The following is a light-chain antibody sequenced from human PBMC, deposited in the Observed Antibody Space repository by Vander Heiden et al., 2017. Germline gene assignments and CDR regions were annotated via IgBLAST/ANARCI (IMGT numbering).Light chain of an antibody. J-gene: IGKJ2*01. CDR1: QSIASF. CDR3: QQSYTIPLT. CDR2: DAS. Sequence: DIHMTQSPSSLSASVGDRVTITCRASQSIASFLNWYQQKPGKAPNLLIYDASTLQSGVPSRFTAIGSGTDFTLTISSLQPEDFATYYCQQSYTIPLTFGQGTKLEIK. V-gene: IGKV1-39*01.